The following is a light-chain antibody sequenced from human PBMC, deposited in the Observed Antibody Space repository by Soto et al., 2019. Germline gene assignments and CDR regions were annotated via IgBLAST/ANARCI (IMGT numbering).Light chain of an antibody. CDR2: GAS. CDR3: QQYNNWPPDT. V-gene: IGKV3-15*01. J-gene: IGKJ3*01. CDR1: QSISTN. Sequence: EIVMTQSPATLSVSPGERDTLSCRASQSISTNLAWYQQKPGQAPRLLIYGASTRATGIPARFSGSGSGTDFTLTISSLQSEDFAFYYCQQYNNWPPDTFGPGTKVDIK.